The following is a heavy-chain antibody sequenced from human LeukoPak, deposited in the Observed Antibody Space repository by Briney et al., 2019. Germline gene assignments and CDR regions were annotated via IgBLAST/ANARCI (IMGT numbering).Heavy chain of an antibody. J-gene: IGHJ5*02. Sequence: SGTLSLTCTVSGGSISSYYWSWIRQPPGKGLEWIGYIYYSGSTNYNPSLKSRVTISVDTSKNQFSLKLSSVTAADTAVYYCARQGGSSWSRSYRYNWFDPWGQGTLVTVSS. V-gene: IGHV4-59*08. CDR1: GGSISSYY. CDR3: ARQGGSSWSRSYRYNWFDP. D-gene: IGHD6-13*01. CDR2: IYYSGST.